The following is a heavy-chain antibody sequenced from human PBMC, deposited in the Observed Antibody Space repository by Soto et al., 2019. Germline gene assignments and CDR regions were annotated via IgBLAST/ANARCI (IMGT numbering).Heavy chain of an antibody. Sequence: EVQLLESGGGLVQPGGSLRLSCAASGFTFSSYAMSWVRQAPGKGLEWVSAISGSGGSTYYADSVKGRFTISRDNSKNTLYLQMNSLRAEDTAVYYCAKVRDIVLMVYAMCFDYWGQGTLVTVSS. CDR1: GFTFSSYA. D-gene: IGHD2-8*01. CDR3: AKVRDIVLMVYAMCFDY. V-gene: IGHV3-23*01. J-gene: IGHJ4*02. CDR2: ISGSGGST.